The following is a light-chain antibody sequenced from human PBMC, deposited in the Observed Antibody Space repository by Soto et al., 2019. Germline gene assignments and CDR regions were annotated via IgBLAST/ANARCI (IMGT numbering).Light chain of an antibody. J-gene: IGLJ1*01. V-gene: IGLV2-11*01. Sequence: LTQPRSVSGSPGQSVTISCTGTSSDVGGYSYVSWYQQHPGKAPKLMIYDVSKRPSGVPDRFSGSKSGNTASLTISGLQAEDEADYYCCSYAGSYTSYVFGTGTKVTVL. CDR2: DVS. CDR3: CSYAGSYTSYV. CDR1: SSDVGGYSY.